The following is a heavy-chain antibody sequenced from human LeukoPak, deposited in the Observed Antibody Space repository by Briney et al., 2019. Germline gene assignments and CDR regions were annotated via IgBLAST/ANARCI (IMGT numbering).Heavy chain of an antibody. CDR2: VSFVGNTT. Sequence: GRSLRLSCAASGFTFRNYAMYWVRQAPGRGLEWAAVVSFVGNTTFYSDSVKGRFAISRDNSKNTLYLEMNSLRPEDTAVYYCARFRAATTRFDYWGQGTLVTVSS. J-gene: IGHJ4*02. CDR1: GFTFRNYA. D-gene: IGHD1/OR15-1a*01. V-gene: IGHV3-30*09. CDR3: ARFRAATTRFDY.